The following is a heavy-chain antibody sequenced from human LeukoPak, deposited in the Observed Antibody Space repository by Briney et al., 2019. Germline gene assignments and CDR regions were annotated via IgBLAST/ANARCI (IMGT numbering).Heavy chain of an antibody. CDR3: ASPYRVGGSYSYYGMDV. Sequence: PSETLSLTCTVSGGSISSSSYYWGWIRQPPGKGLEWIGSIYYSGSTYYNPSLKSRVTISVDTSKNQFSLKLSSVTAADTAVYYCASPYRVGGSYSYYGMDVWGQGTTVTVSS. J-gene: IGHJ6*02. D-gene: IGHD3-16*01. CDR2: IYYSGST. CDR1: GGSISSSSYY. V-gene: IGHV4-39*01.